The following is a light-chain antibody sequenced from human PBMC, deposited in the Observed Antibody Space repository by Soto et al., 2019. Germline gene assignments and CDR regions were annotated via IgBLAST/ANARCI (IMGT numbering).Light chain of an antibody. Sequence: DIQMTQSPSSLSASVGDKVTITCRASQSISTYLNWYQQKPGKAPKLLIFAASSWQSGVPSRFSGSGSGTDFTLTISDLQPEDFSTYFCQQSYSISPYTFGQGTKLGIK. CDR2: AAS. CDR1: QSISTY. CDR3: QQSYSISPYT. V-gene: IGKV1-39*01. J-gene: IGKJ2*01.